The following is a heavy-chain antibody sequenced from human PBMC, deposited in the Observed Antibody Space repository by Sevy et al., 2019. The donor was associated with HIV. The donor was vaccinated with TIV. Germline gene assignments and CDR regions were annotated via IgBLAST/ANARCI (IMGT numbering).Heavy chain of an antibody. V-gene: IGHV3-7*01. J-gene: IGHJ4*01. CDR3: VREGLGGYSYSLDY. D-gene: IGHD5-18*01. Sequence: GGSLRLCCAASGFSFSIYWMNWVRQAPGKGLVCVATMKQDGSEEDYVDSVKGRFTMSRDNAKNSRFLQMNSLSAEDTAVYYCVREGLGGYSYSLDYWGHGTLVTVSS. CDR1: GFSFSIYW. CDR2: MKQDGSEE.